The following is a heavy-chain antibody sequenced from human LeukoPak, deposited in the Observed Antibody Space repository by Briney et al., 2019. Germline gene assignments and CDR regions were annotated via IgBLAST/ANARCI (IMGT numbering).Heavy chain of an antibody. CDR1: GGSINSYY. J-gene: IGHJ3*02. CDR3: ARDRYYYDSSGINAFDT. D-gene: IGHD3-22*01. V-gene: IGHV4-39*07. Sequence: PSETLSLTCTVSGGSINSYYWSWIRQPPGKGLEWIGSIYYSGSTYYNPSLKSRVTISVDTSKNQFSLKLSSVTAADTAVYYCARDRYYYDSSGINAFDTWGQGTMVTVSS. CDR2: IYYSGST.